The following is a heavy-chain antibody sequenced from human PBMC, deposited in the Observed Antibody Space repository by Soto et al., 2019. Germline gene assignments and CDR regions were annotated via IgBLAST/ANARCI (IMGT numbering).Heavy chain of an antibody. J-gene: IGHJ3*02. D-gene: IGHD2-2*01. V-gene: IGHV1-46*03. CDR3: ARGWSGGYCSSTSCYRSAFDI. CDR2: INPSGGST. CDR1: GYTFTSYY. Sequence: GASVKVSCKASGYTFTSYYMHWVRQAPGQGLEWMGIINPSGGSTSYAQKFQGRVTMTRDTSTSTVYMELSSLRSEDTAVYYCARGWSGGYCSSTSCYRSAFDIWGQGTMVTVSS.